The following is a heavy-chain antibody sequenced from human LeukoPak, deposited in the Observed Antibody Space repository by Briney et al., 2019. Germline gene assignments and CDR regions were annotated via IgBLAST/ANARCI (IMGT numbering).Heavy chain of an antibody. J-gene: IGHJ3*02. V-gene: IGHV4-61*02. Sequence: PSQTLSLTCTVSGGSISSGSYYWSWIRQPAGKGLEWIGRIYTSGSTNYNPSLKSRVTISVDTSKNQFSLKLSSVTAADTAVYYCARYTGDLKTFDIWGQGTMVIVSS. CDR1: GGSISSGSYY. CDR3: ARYTGDLKTFDI. CDR2: IYTSGST. D-gene: IGHD7-27*01.